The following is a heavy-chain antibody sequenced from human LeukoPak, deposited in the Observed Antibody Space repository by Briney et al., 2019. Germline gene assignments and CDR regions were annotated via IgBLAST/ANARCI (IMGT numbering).Heavy chain of an antibody. CDR2: MNQDGSEK. CDR3: ARASTRGTNSWYS. D-gene: IGHD1-26*01. J-gene: IGHJ4*02. CDR1: GFTFSTYW. Sequence: PGGSLRLSCAGSGFTFSTYWMNWVRQAPGKGLEWVANMNQDGSEKYYLDSVKGRFTISRDNAKNSVYLQMNSLRAEDTAVYYCARASTRGTNSWYSWGQGTPVTVSS. V-gene: IGHV3-7*03.